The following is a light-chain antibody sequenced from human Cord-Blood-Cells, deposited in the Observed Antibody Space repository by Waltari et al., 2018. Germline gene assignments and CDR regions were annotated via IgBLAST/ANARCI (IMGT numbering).Light chain of an antibody. V-gene: IGLV2-23*01. CDR2: EGS. CDR3: CSYAGSSNWV. CDR1: SSDVGSYNL. Sequence: QSALTQPASVSGSPGQSITIPCTGTSSDVGSYNLVSWYQQHPGKAPKPMIYEGSKRPSGVSNRFSGSKSGNTASLTISGRQAEDEADYYCCSYAGSSNWVFGGGTKLTVL. J-gene: IGLJ3*02.